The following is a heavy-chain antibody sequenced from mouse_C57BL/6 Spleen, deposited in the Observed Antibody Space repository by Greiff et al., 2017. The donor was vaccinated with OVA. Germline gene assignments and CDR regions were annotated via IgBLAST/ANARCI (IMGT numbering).Heavy chain of an antibody. CDR3: ARTGDSYWYFDV. V-gene: IGHV5-17*01. CDR1: GFTFSDYG. Sequence: EVMLVESGGGLVKPGGSLKLSCAASGFTFSDYGMHWVRQAPEKGLEWVAYISSGSSTIYYADTVKGRFTISRDNAKNTLFLQMTSLRSEDTAMYYCARTGDSYWYFDVWGTGTTVTVSS. CDR2: ISSGSSTI. J-gene: IGHJ1*03. D-gene: IGHD3-3*01.